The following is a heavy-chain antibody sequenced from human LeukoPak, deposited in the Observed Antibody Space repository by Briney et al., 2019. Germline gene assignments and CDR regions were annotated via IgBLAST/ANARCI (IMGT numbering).Heavy chain of an antibody. CDR1: GGSISSSNW. CDR3: ARSDPLTGDFDY. Sequence: SETLSLTCAVSGGSISSSNWWSWVRQPPGKGLEWIGEIYHSGSTYYNPSLKSRVTISVDTSKNQFSLKLSSVTAADTAVYYCARSDPLTGDFDYWGQGTLVTVSS. V-gene: IGHV4-4*02. J-gene: IGHJ4*02. D-gene: IGHD7-27*01. CDR2: IYHSGST.